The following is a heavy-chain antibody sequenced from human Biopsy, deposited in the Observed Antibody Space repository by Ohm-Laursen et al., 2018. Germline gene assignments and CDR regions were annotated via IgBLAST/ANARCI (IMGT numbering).Heavy chain of an antibody. CDR1: GFTFSIFS. D-gene: IGHD6-6*01. CDR3: SRDSSGTARAGGMDV. Sequence: SLRLSCTASGFTFSIFSLNWVRQAQGTGLERVSYINVVSSHIYDADPVKGRITVARDSTKNSLYLQLNSLRDEDTAVYYCSRDSSGTARAGGMDVWGQGTTVTVSS. CDR2: INVVSSHI. J-gene: IGHJ6*02. V-gene: IGHV3-21*01.